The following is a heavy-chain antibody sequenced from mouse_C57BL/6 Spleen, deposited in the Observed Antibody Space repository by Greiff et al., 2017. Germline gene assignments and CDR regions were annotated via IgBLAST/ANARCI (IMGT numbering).Heavy chain of an antibody. V-gene: IGHV1-53*01. D-gene: IGHD2-5*01. Sequence: QVQLQQPGTELVKPGASVKLSCKASGYTFTSYWMHWVKQRPGQGLEWIGNINPSTGGTNYNEKFKSKDTLTVDKSSSTAYRQLTSQTSEDSAVYYGASAYDSNYDYLDDWGQGTTLTVSS. CDR1: GYTFTSYW. CDR3: ASAYDSNYDYLDD. J-gene: IGHJ2*01. CDR2: INPSTGGT.